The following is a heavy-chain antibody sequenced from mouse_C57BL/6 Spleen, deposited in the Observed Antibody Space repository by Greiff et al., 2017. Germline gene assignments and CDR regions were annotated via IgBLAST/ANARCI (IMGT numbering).Heavy chain of an antibody. CDR2: ISDGGSYT. Sequence: EVQGVESGGGLVKPGGSLKLSCAASGFTFSSYAMSWVRQTPEKRLEWVATISDGGSYTYYPDNVKGRFTISRDNAKNNLYLQMSHLKSEDTAMYYCARDPPLGFVFDYWGQGTTLTVSS. J-gene: IGHJ2*01. D-gene: IGHD3-3*01. CDR3: ARDPPLGFVFDY. CDR1: GFTFSSYA. V-gene: IGHV5-4*01.